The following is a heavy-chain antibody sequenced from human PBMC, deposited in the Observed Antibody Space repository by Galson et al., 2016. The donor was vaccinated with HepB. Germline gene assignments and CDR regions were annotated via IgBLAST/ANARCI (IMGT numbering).Heavy chain of an antibody. CDR2: ISGHNGNT. D-gene: IGHD2-15*01. V-gene: IGHV1-18*01. J-gene: IGHJ6*04. CDR3: SREDTIYDQDSPGYSPLDL. Sequence: SVKVSCKASGYSFSSYGVSWVRQAPGQGLEWMGWISGHNGNTRYAEKFLGRVTMTTDTPASTAYLELRSLGSDDTAVYHCSREDTIYDQDSPGYSPLDLSGKGTTVTVSS. CDR1: GYSFSSYG.